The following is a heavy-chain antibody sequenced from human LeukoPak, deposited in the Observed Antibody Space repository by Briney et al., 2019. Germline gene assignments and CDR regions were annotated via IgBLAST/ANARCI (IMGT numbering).Heavy chain of an antibody. V-gene: IGHV1-2*02. CDR2: INPNSGGT. D-gene: IGHD3-10*02. Sequence: ASVKVSYKASGYTFTGYYMHWVRQAPGQGLEWMGWINPNSGGTNYAQKFQGRVTMTRDTSISTAYMELSRLRSDDTAVYYCARVGLLIGSGSFLAYWGQGTLVTVSS. J-gene: IGHJ4*02. CDR1: GYTFTGYY. CDR3: ARVGLLIGSGSFLAY.